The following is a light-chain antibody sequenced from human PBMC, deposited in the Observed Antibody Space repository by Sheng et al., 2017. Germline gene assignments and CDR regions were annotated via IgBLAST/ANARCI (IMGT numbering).Light chain of an antibody. Sequence: QSVLTQPPSASGTPGQRVTISCSGSSSNIGSNSVNWYQQLPGTAPKLLIHSNNQRPSGVPDRLSGSKSGTSASLAISGLQSEDEADYYCATWDDNLSGYVFGTGTTVTVL. CDR1: SSNIGSNS. J-gene: IGLJ1*01. V-gene: IGLV1-44*01. CDR3: ATWDDNLSGYV. CDR2: SNN.